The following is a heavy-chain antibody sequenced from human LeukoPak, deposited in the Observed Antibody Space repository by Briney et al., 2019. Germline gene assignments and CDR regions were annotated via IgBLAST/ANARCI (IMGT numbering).Heavy chain of an antibody. CDR3: ARDGGSWYGDYFDY. V-gene: IGHV4-59*01. CDR1: SGSISSYY. D-gene: IGHD6-13*01. Sequence: PSETLSLTCTVSSGSISSYYWSWIRQPPGKGLEWIGFIYYSGSTNYNPSLKSRVTISVDTSKNQFSLKLSSVTAADTAVYYCARDGGSWYGDYFDYWGQGTLATVSS. CDR2: IYYSGST. J-gene: IGHJ4*02.